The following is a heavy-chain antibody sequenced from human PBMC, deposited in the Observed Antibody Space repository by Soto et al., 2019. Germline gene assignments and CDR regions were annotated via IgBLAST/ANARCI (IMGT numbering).Heavy chain of an antibody. CDR1: GLTFSRFA. J-gene: IGHJ2*01. V-gene: IGHV3-23*01. Sequence: EVQVLQSGGGLVQPGGSLRLSCAASGLTFSRFAMSWVRQAPGKGLEWVATIHGSGAITNYADSVRGRFTISRDNSKDTMYLQLNTLRVEETAVYYCGKDKGPGSYTNWCFDVWGRGTLVTVSS. D-gene: IGHD3-10*01. CDR3: GKDKGPGSYTNWCFDV. CDR2: IHGSGAIT.